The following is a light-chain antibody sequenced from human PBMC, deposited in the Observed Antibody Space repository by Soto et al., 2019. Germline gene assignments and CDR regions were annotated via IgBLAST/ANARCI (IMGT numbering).Light chain of an antibody. CDR2: DVS. V-gene: IGLV2-14*01. Sequence: QSVLTQPASVSGSPGQSITISCTGTSSDVGGYNYVSWYQQHPGKAPKLMIYDVSNRPSGVSNRFSGSKSGNTASLTISGLKAEDEAEYYCSSYTSSSTYVFGTGTKLTVL. CDR1: SSDVGGYNY. CDR3: SSYTSSSTYV. J-gene: IGLJ1*01.